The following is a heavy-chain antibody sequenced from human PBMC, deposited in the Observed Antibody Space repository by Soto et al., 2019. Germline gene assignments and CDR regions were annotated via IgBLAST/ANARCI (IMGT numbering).Heavy chain of an antibody. CDR2: INHSGST. J-gene: IGHJ4*02. V-gene: IGHV4-34*01. CDR1: GGSFSGYY. CDR3: GRGPSNDYRDYYFDY. Sequence: PSETLSLTCAVYGGSFSGYYWSWIRQPPGKGLEWIGEINHSGSTNYNPSLKSRVTISVDTSKNQFSLKLSSVTAADTAVYYCGRGPSNDYRDYYFDYWGQGTLVTVSS. D-gene: IGHD4-17*01.